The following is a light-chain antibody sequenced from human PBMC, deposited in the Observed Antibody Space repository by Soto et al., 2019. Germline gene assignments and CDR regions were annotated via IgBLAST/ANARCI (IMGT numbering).Light chain of an antibody. J-gene: IGLJ1*01. CDR1: SSDFEIYHL. Sequence: QSALTQPASVSGSPGQSITISCSGTSSDFEIYHLASWYQHHPGKAPKLIIYEGTKRPSGISDRFSGSKSGNTASLTISGLQAEDEADYSCCSYASSTYVFGTGTKVTVL. CDR3: CSYASSTYV. CDR2: EGT. V-gene: IGLV2-23*01.